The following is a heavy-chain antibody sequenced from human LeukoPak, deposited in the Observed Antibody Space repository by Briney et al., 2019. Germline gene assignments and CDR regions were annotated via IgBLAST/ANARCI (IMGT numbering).Heavy chain of an antibody. J-gene: IGHJ4*02. CDR3: AKNRGDITSARVGCDY. Sequence: GGSLRLSCAASGFTSSSYAMSWVRQAPGKGLEWVSVISGSGGSTYYADSVKGRFTISRDNPKNTLYLQMNTLRAEDTALYYCAKNRGDITSARVGCDYWGQGALVTVSS. D-gene: IGHD2-15*01. V-gene: IGHV3-23*01. CDR1: GFTSSSYA. CDR2: ISGSGGST.